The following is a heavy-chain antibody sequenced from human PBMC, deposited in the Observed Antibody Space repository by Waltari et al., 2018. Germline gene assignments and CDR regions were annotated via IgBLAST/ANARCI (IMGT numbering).Heavy chain of an antibody. CDR2: IHYTGTT. Sequence: QVQLQESGPGLVKPSETLSLTCSVSGGSLTGYSWSWIRQSPGMGLEWIGYIHYTGTTNNNPSLKSRVTLSLDTSKTQFSLKLNSVTAADTAVYYCARGANFWSRFSYWYMDVWGKGTPVTISS. CDR3: ARGANFWSRFSYWYMDV. CDR1: GGSLTGYS. J-gene: IGHJ6*03. V-gene: IGHV4-59*01. D-gene: IGHD3-3*01.